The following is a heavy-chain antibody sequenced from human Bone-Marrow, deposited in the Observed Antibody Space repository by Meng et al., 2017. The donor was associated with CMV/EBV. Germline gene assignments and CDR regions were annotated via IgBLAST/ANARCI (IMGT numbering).Heavy chain of an antibody. CDR2: MNPNSGNT. CDR1: GYTFTSYD. D-gene: IGHD2/OR15-2a*01. J-gene: IGHJ6*02. Sequence: ASVKVSCKASGYTFTSYDINWVRQATGQGLEWMGWMNPNSGNTGYAQKFQGRVTMTRSTSETTAYMELSSLTSEGTAVYYCARAFILLEAPATFYHYGMEVWGQGTTVTVSS. CDR3: ARAFILLEAPATFYHYGMEV. V-gene: IGHV1-8*02.